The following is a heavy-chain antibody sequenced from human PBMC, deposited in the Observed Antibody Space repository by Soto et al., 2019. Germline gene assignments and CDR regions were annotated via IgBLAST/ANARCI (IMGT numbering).Heavy chain of an antibody. D-gene: IGHD6-19*01. CDR3: ARGPRIAVALSQYYYYGMDV. CDR1: GGSFSGYY. Sequence: PSETLSLTCAVYGGSFSGYYWSWIRQPPGKGLEWIGEINHSGSTNYNPSLKSRVTISVDTSKNQFSLKLSSVTAADTAVYYCARGPRIAVALSQYYYYGMDVWGQGTTVTV. CDR2: INHSGST. J-gene: IGHJ6*02. V-gene: IGHV4-34*01.